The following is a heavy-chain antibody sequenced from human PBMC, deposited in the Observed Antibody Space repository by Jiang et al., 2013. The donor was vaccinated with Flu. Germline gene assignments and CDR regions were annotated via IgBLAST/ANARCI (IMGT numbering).Heavy chain of an antibody. CDR1: GFTFSSYG. D-gene: IGHD3-9*01. Sequence: GRSLRLSCAASGFTFSSYGMHWVRQAPGKGLEWVAVISYDGSNKYYADSVKGRFTISRDNSKNTLYLQMNSLRAEDTAVYYCARAGLARTISHGMDVWGQGTTVTVSS. V-gene: IGHV3-33*05. CDR2: ISYDGSNK. J-gene: IGHJ6*02. CDR3: ARAGLARTISHGMDV.